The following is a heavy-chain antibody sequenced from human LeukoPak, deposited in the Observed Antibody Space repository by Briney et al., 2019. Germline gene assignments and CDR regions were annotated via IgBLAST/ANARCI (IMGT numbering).Heavy chain of an antibody. CDR3: ARERPSTISHAFDV. Sequence: GGSLRLSCAASGFPFSTFWMTSVRQAPGKGLEWVANIIQDGSERYYVGSVKGRFTISRDNAKNSLYLQMNSLRAEDTAVYYCARERPSTISHAFDVWGQGTMVTVSS. CDR1: GFPFSTFW. J-gene: IGHJ3*01. CDR2: IIQDGSER. V-gene: IGHV3-7*01. D-gene: IGHD5-24*01.